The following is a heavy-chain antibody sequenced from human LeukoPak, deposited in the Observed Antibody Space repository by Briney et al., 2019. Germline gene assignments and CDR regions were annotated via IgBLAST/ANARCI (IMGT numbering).Heavy chain of an antibody. CDR1: GGTFSSYA. J-gene: IGHJ4*02. CDR3: AREYADIVVVPAALNENSFDY. V-gene: IGHV1-69*04. Sequence: ASVKVSCKASGGTFSSYAISWVRQAPGQGLEWMGRIIPILGIANYAQKFQGRVTITADKSTSTAYMELRSLRSDDTAVYYCAREYADIVVVPAALNENSFDYWGQGTLVTVSS. CDR2: IIPILGIA. D-gene: IGHD2-2*01.